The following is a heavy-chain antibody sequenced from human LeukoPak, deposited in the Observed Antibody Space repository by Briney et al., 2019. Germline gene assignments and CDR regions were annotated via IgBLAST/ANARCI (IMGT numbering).Heavy chain of an antibody. V-gene: IGHV1-58*02. CDR2: IVVGSGNT. J-gene: IGHJ4*02. CDR1: GFTFTSSA. Sequence: SVKVSCKASGFTFTSSAMQWVRQARGQRLEWIGWIVVGSGNTNYAQKFQERVTITRDMSTSTAYMELSSLRSEDTAVYYCARGRYYDSSGSRRYFDYWGQGTLVTVSS. D-gene: IGHD3-22*01. CDR3: ARGRYYDSSGSRRYFDY.